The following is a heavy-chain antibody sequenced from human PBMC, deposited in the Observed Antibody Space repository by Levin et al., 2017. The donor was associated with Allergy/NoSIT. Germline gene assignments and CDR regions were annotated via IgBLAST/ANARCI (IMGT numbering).Heavy chain of an antibody. V-gene: IGHV1-2*02. J-gene: IGHJ5*02. Sequence: PGASVKVSCRASGYTFTDYYMHWVRQAPGQGLEWMGWINPNSGATNYAQKFQGRVTMTRDTSISTAYMDLSRLTSDDTAVYYCAKDTYRSSSWGWFDPWGQGTLVTVSS. CDR3: AKDTYRSSSWGWFDP. CDR2: INPNSGAT. D-gene: IGHD6-6*01. CDR1: GYTFTDYY.